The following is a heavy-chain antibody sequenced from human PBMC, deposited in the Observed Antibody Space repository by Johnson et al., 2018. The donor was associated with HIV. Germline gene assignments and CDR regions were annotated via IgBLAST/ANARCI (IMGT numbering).Heavy chain of an antibody. CDR3: TTGLYWNDAFDI. V-gene: IGHV3-15*01. J-gene: IGHJ3*02. CDR1: GFTFSDAW. D-gene: IGHD1-1*01. CDR2: VKSKTDGGTT. Sequence: QLVESGGGLIQPGGSLRLSCAASGFTFSDAWMNWVRQAPGKGLEWVGRVKSKTDGGTTDYAAPVKGRFTISRDGSKNTLYLQMNSLKTEDTAVYYCTTGLYWNDAFDIWGQGTMVTVSS.